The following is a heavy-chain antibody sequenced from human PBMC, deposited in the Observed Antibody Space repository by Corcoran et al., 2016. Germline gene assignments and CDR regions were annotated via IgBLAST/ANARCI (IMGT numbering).Heavy chain of an antibody. CDR2: IYYRGCT. V-gene: IGHV4-39*07. D-gene: IGHD6-13*01. J-gene: IGHJ5*02. CDR3: ARDHSSSWYPESYEKNWFDP. Sequence: QLQLQESGPGLVKPSETLSLTCTVSGGSISSSGYYWGWIRQPPGKGREWMGSIYYRGCTYYNPSLKSRVTISVDTSTNQFSLKRSSVTAAATAVYYCARDHSSSWYPESYEKNWFDPWGQGTLVTVSS. CDR1: GGSISSSGYY.